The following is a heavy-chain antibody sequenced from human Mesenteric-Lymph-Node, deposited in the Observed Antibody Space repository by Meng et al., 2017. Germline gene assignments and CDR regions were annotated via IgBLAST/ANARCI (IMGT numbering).Heavy chain of an antibody. CDR1: GFSLSNARMG. CDR2: IFSNDEK. J-gene: IGHJ3*02. CDR3: AHIPISMVRGVIYAFDI. Sequence: SGPTLVKPTETLTLTCTVSGFSLSNARMGVSWIRQPPGKALEWLAHIFSNDEKSYSTSLKSRLTISKDTSKNQVVLTMTNMDPVDTATYYCAHIPISMVRGVIYAFDIWGQGTMVT. D-gene: IGHD3-10*01. V-gene: IGHV2-26*01.